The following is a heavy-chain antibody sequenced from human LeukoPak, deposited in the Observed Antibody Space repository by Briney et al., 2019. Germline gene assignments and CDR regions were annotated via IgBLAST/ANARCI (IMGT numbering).Heavy chain of an antibody. D-gene: IGHD2-2*01. CDR1: GYTFTSYD. V-gene: IGHV1-8*01. CDR2: MNPNSGNT. CDR3: ARRGVAIVVVPAALSYYYYYMDV. J-gene: IGHJ6*03. Sequence: ASVKVSCKASGYTFTSYDINWVRQATGQGLEWMGWMNPNSGNTGYAQKFQGRVTMTRNTSISTAYMELSSLGSEDTAVYYCARRGVAIVVVPAALSYYYYYMDVRGKGTTVTVSS.